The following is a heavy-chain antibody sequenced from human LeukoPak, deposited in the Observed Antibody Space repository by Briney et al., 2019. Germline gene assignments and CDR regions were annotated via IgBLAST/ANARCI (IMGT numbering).Heavy chain of an antibody. CDR3: ARESTGERPGC. J-gene: IGHJ4*02. Sequence: PGGSLRLSCAASGFTLSDYRMSWVRQAPGKGLEWVANMNEDGSEKNYVDSVKGRFTISRDDAKNSLHLQMNSLRAEDTAVYYCARESTGERPGCWGQGTLVTVSS. CDR1: GFTLSDYR. CDR2: MNEDGSEK. D-gene: IGHD1-1*01. V-gene: IGHV3-7*01.